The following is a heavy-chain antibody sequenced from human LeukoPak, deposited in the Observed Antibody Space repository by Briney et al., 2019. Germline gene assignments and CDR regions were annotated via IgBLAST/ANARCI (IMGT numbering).Heavy chain of an antibody. Sequence: ASVKVSCKASGYTFTSYGISWVRQAPGQGLEWMGWISAYNGNTNYAQMLQGRVTMTTDTSTSTAYMELRSLRSDDTAVYYCARDPQSNYSGRSDYWGQGTLVTVSS. CDR2: ISAYNGNT. V-gene: IGHV1-18*01. CDR3: ARDPQSNYSGRSDY. CDR1: GYTFTSYG. J-gene: IGHJ4*02. D-gene: IGHD1-26*01.